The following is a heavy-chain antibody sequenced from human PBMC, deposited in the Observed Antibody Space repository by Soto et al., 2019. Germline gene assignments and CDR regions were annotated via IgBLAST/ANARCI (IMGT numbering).Heavy chain of an antibody. J-gene: IGHJ4*02. CDR3: AKDRGWELLQFDY. D-gene: IGHD1-26*01. Sequence: GGSLRLSCAASGFTFSSYAMSWVRQAPGKGLEWVSVISGSGGSTYYADSVKGRFTISRDNSKNTLYLQMNSLRAEDTAVYYCAKDRGWELLQFDYWGQGTLVTVSS. CDR1: GFTFSSYA. CDR2: ISGSGGST. V-gene: IGHV3-23*01.